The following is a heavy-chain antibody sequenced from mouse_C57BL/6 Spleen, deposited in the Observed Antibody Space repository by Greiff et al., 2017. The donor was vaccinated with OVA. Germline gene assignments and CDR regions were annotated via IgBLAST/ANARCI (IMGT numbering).Heavy chain of an antibody. Sequence: EVKLMESGPGLVKPSQSLSLTCSVTGYSITSGYYWNWIRQFPGNKLEWMGYISYDGSNNYNPSLKNRISITRDTSKNQFFLKLNSVTTEDTATYYCARRSSYGYFDVWGTGTTVTVSS. J-gene: IGHJ1*03. D-gene: IGHD1-1*01. V-gene: IGHV3-6*01. CDR2: ISYDGSN. CDR1: GYSITSGYY. CDR3: ARRSSYGYFDV.